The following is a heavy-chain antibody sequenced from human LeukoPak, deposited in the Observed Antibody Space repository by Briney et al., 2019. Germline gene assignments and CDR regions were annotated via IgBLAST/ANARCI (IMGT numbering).Heavy chain of an antibody. CDR2: ISASGP. CDR1: GFTFSRLA. D-gene: IGHD3-22*01. CDR3: AKDHESDGYPCLDH. Sequence: GGSLRLSCAASGFTFSRLAMTWVRQAPGKGLEWVSTISASGPYYADAGRGRFTISRDNSRNTLSLQMDSLRAEDTAVYYCAKDHESDGYPCLDHWGLGTLVTVSS. J-gene: IGHJ4*02. V-gene: IGHV3-23*01.